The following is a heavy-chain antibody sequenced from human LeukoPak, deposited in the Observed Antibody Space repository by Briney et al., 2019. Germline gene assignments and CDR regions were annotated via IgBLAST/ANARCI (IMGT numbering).Heavy chain of an antibody. J-gene: IGHJ2*01. CDR3: ARGITIFGVVIRDPWYFDL. CDR1: GYTFTGYY. Sequence: ASVKVSCKASGYTFTGYYMHWVRQAPGQGLEWMGWINPNSGGTNYAQKFQGRVTMTRDTSISTAYMELSRLRSDDTAVYYCARGITIFGVVIRDPWYFDLWGRGTLVTVSS. CDR2: INPNSGGT. D-gene: IGHD3-3*01. V-gene: IGHV1-2*02.